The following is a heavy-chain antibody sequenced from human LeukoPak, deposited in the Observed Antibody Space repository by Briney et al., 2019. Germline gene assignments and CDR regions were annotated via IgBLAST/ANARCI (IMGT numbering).Heavy chain of an antibody. CDR1: GDSIRSSSYY. CDR2: IYYSGST. V-gene: IGHV4-39*01. CDR3: ARIVKGIDFSPYFDY. J-gene: IGHJ4*02. Sequence: SETLSLTCTVSGDSIRSSSYYWGWIRQPPGKGLEWIGSIYYSGSTYYNPSLKSRVTISVDTSKNQFSLKLSSVTAADTAVYYCARIVKGIDFSPYFDYWGQGTLVTVSS. D-gene: IGHD3/OR15-3a*01.